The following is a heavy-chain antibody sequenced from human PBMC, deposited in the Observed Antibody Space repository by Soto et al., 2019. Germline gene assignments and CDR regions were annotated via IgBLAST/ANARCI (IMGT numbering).Heavy chain of an antibody. CDR1: GFTVSSNY. J-gene: IGHJ6*03. V-gene: IGHV3-66*01. CDR3: ARGGPYYYMDV. CDR2: IYSGSST. D-gene: IGHD1-26*01. Sequence: EVQLVESGGGLVQPGGSLRLSCAASGFTVSSNYMSWVRQAPGKGLEWVSVIYSGSSTYYADSVKGRLTISRDNSKNTQYLQMNSLRAEDTAVYYCARGGPYYYMDVLGKGTTVTVS.